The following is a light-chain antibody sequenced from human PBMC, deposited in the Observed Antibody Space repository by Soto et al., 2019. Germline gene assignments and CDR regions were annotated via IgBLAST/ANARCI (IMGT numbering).Light chain of an antibody. CDR1: QSVSNNY. CDR2: GAS. J-gene: IGKJ5*01. Sequence: EIVLTQSPGTLSLSPGERATLSCRASQSVSNNYLAWYQQKPGQSPRLIVSGASNRAAGIPARFSGSGSGTDFSLTISSLEPEDFAVYYCQQYNNWPPITFGQGTRLEIK. CDR3: QQYNNWPPIT. V-gene: IGKV3-20*01.